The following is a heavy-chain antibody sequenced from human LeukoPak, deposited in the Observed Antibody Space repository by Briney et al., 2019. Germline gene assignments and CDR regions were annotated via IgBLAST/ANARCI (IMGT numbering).Heavy chain of an antibody. CDR3: ARGRAYDSSGSFDY. J-gene: IGHJ4*02. CDR1: GGSISSYY. CDR2: IYYSGST. D-gene: IGHD3-22*01. Sequence: PSETLSLTCTVSGGSISSYYWSWIRQPPGKGLEWIGYIYYSGSTNYNPSLKSRVTISVDTSKNQFSLKLSSVTAADTAVYYCARGRAYDSSGSFDYWGQGTLVTVSS. V-gene: IGHV4-59*12.